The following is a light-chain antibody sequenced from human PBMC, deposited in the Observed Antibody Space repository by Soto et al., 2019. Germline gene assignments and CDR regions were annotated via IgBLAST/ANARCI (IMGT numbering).Light chain of an antibody. CDR2: GNS. CDR3: QPYDSSLSCVV. Sequence: QSVLTQPPSVSGSPGQRVTISCTGSSSNIGANYGVHWYQHLPGTAPKLLIYGNSYRPSGVPDRFSGSKSGTSASLAITGREPEDEDDYYCQPYDSSLSCVVFGGGTKVTVL. J-gene: IGLJ2*01. V-gene: IGLV1-40*01. CDR1: SSNIGANYG.